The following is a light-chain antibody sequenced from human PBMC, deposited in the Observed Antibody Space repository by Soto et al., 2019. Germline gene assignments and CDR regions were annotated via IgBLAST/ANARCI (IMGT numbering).Light chain of an antibody. CDR3: QHYNSYSEA. Sequence: DIQMTQSPSTLAGSVGDRVTSTCRASQTISSWLAWYQQKPGKAPKLLIYDASSLESGVPSRFSGSGSGTDFALTITSLQAEDFATYYCQHYNSYSEAFGQGTKVDIK. CDR1: QTISSW. V-gene: IGKV1-5*01. J-gene: IGKJ1*01. CDR2: DAS.